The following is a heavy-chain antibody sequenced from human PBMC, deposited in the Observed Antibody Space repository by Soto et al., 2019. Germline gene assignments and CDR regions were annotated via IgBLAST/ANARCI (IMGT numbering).Heavy chain of an antibody. Sequence: GGSLRLSCAASGFTFADYAMHWVRQAPGKGLEWVSGISWNSGRVGYADSVKGRFTISRDNAKNSLYLQMNSLRAEDMALYYCAKDVLPTAGRGFGALYYFDYWGQGTLVTVSS. CDR1: GFTFADYA. V-gene: IGHV3-9*03. CDR3: AKDVLPTAGRGFGALYYFDY. CDR2: ISWNSGRV. D-gene: IGHD3-16*01. J-gene: IGHJ4*02.